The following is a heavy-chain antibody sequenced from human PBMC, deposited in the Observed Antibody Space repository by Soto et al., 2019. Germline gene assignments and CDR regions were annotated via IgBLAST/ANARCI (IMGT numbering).Heavy chain of an antibody. CDR1: GFTFSSYG. Sequence: QVQLVESGGGVVQPGRSLRLSCAASGFTFSSYGMHWVRQAPGKGLEWVAVIWHDGSFKYYVDSVKGRFTISRDNSNNTLFLQMNSLRAEDTAVYYCARGGDYGDRNAFDIWGQGTMVTVSS. CDR2: IWHDGSFK. V-gene: IGHV3-33*01. J-gene: IGHJ3*02. CDR3: ARGGDYGDRNAFDI. D-gene: IGHD4-17*01.